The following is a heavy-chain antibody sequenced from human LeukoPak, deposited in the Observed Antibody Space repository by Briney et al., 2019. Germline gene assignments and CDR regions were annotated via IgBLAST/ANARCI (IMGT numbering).Heavy chain of an antibody. V-gene: IGHV5-51*01. CDR3: ARSNFDCFDY. CDR1: GFTFSTYW. J-gene: IGHJ4*02. Sequence: KAGGSLRLSCAVSGFTFSTYWMSWVRQAPGKGLEWMGIIYPGDSDTRYSPSFQGQVTISADKSISTAYLQWSSLKASDTAMYYCARSNFDCFDYWGQGTLVTVSS. D-gene: IGHD3-9*01. CDR2: IYPGDSDT.